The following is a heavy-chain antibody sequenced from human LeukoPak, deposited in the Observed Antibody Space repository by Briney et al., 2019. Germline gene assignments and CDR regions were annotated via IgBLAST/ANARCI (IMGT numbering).Heavy chain of an antibody. D-gene: IGHD6-6*01. J-gene: IGHJ1*01. CDR1: GGSISSYY. CDR3: ARDVGARLPGY. V-gene: IGHV4-59*12. CDR2: IYYSGST. Sequence: SETLSLTCTVSGGSISSYYWSWIRQPPGKGLEWIGYIYYSGSTNYNPSLKSRVTISVDTSKNQFSLKLTSVTAADTAVYYCARDVGARLPGYWGQGTLVTVSS.